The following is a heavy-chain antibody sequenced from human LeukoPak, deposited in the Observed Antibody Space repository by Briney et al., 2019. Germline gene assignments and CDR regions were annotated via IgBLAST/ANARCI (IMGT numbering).Heavy chain of an antibody. CDR1: GFTFSSDA. D-gene: IGHD2-2*01. J-gene: IGHJ5*02. V-gene: IGHV3-23*01. Sequence: GGSLRLSCAASGFTFSSDAMSWIRQAPGKGLEWVSAISGSGGSTYYVDSVKGRFTISRDNSKNTLYLQMNSLRAEDTAVYYCAKDVSSRPNWFDPWGQGTLVTVSS. CDR2: ISGSGGST. CDR3: AKDVSSRPNWFDP.